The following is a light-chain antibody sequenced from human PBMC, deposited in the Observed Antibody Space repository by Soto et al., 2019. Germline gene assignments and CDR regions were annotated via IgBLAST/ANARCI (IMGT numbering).Light chain of an antibody. J-gene: IGLJ1*01. V-gene: IGLV2-8*01. CDR1: SSDVGGYNY. CDR2: XXX. Sequence: QSALTQPPSASGSPGQSVTISCTGTSSDVGGYNYVSWYQQHPGKAPKLMIYXXXXXPSGVPDRFSGSKSGNTASLTVSGXXXXXXXDYYCSSYAGSNRVFGTGTKLTVL. CDR3: SSYAGSNRV.